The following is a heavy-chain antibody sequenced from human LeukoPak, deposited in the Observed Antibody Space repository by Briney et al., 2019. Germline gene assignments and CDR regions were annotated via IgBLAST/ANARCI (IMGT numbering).Heavy chain of an antibody. CDR1: GGTFSSYA. D-gene: IGHD6-6*01. V-gene: IGHV1-69*04. Sequence: GASVKVSCKASGGTFSSYAISWVRQAPGQGLEWMERIIPILGIANYAQKLQGRVTITADKSTSTAYMELSSLRSEDTAVYYCARDPEYSSSNFDYWGQGTLVTVSS. CDR3: ARDPEYSSSNFDY. J-gene: IGHJ4*02. CDR2: IIPILGIA.